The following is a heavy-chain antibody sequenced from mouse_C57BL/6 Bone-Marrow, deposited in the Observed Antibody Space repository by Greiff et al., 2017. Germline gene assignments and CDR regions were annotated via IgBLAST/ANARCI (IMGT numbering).Heavy chain of an antibody. V-gene: IGHV5-9-1*02. CDR2: ISSGGDYI. J-gene: IGHJ2*01. CDR3: TRVIITTVRGHYFDY. Sequence: EVQVVESGEGLVKPGGSLKLSCAASGFTFSSYAMSWVRQTPEKRLEWVAYISSGGDYIYYADTVKGRFTISRDNARNTLYLQMSSLKSEDTAMYYCTRVIITTVRGHYFDYWGQGTTLTVSS. CDR1: GFTFSSYA. D-gene: IGHD1-1*01.